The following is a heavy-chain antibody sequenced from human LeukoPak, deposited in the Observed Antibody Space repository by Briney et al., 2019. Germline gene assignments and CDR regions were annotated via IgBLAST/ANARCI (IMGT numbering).Heavy chain of an antibody. V-gene: IGHV4-61*01. D-gene: IGHD3-22*01. CDR2: IYYSGST. CDR1: GGSVSSGSYY. CDR3: ARGPYDSSRD. J-gene: IGHJ4*02. Sequence: SETLSLTCTVSGGSVSSGSYYWSWIRQPPGKGLEWIGYIYYSGSTNYNPSLKSRVTISVDTSKNQFSLKLSSVTAADTAVYYCARGPYDSSRDWGQGTLVTVSS.